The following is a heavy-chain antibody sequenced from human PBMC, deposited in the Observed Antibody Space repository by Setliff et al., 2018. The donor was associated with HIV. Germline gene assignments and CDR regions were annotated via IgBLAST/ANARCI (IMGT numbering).Heavy chain of an antibody. D-gene: IGHD2-15*01. Sequence: LSLTCAVNGESLSGYSWTWIRQPPGKGLEWIGEVYHRGTTSHNPSLKSRVTASVDTSKNQFSLKLASVTAADSAVYYCARGRKFGYCSGGRCTTVFLFDNLGQGGLVTVSS. CDR3: ARGRKFGYCSGGRCTTVFLFDN. CDR2: VYHRGTT. V-gene: IGHV4-34*01. CDR1: GESLSGYS. J-gene: IGHJ4*02.